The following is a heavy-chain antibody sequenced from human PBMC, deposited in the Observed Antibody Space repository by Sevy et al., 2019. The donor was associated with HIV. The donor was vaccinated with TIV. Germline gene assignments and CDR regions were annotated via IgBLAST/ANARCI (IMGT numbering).Heavy chain of an antibody. CDR1: GFTFGDYY. V-gene: IGHV3-11*06. CDR3: ARGAYDV. J-gene: IGHJ3*01. CDR2: ISSRTSFT. Sequence: GGSLRLSCVGSGFTFGDYYISWIRQAPGKGLECVAYISSRTSFTNYTDSVRGRFTISRDNAKNEVFLQMNSLRAEDTGVYYCARGAYDVWGQGTTVTVSS.